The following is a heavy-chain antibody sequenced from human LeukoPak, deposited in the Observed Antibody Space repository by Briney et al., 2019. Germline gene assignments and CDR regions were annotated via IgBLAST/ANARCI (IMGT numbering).Heavy chain of an antibody. CDR3: ARALITIFGVVIGIDP. CDR1: GYTFTGYY. V-gene: IGHV1-8*02. J-gene: IGHJ5*02. CDR2: MNPNSGNT. Sequence: ASVKVSCKASGYTFTGYYMHWVRQAPGQGLEWMGWMNPNSGNTGYAQKFQGRVTMTRNTSISTAYMELSSLRSEDTAVYYCARALITIFGVVIGIDPWGQGTLVTVSS. D-gene: IGHD3-3*01.